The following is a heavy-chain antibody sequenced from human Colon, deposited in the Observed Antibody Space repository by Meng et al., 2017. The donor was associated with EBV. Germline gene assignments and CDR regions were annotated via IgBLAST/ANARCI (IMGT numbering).Heavy chain of an antibody. V-gene: IGHV3-11*01. Sequence: QVQLVESGGXLVKPGGSXRLSCAASGFTFSDYYMSWIPQAPGKGLEWVSYISSSYSTIYYADSVKGRFTISRDNAKNSLYLQMDYLRAEDTAVYYCARERRFGESYFDSWGQGTLVTVSS. CDR1: GFTFSDYY. J-gene: IGHJ4*02. CDR2: ISSSYSTI. CDR3: ARERRFGESYFDS. D-gene: IGHD3-10*01.